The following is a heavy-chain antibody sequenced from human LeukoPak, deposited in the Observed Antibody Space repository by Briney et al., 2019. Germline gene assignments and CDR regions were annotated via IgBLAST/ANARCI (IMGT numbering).Heavy chain of an antibody. CDR1: GGSISSGGYY. CDR3: ARDLYDSSGYSSNYFDY. V-gene: IGHV4-31*03. D-gene: IGHD3-22*01. Sequence: PSETLSLTCTVSGGSISSGGYYWSWIRQHPGKGLEWIGYIYYSGSTCYNPSLKSRVTISVDTSKNQFSLKLSSVTAADTAVYYCARDLYDSSGYSSNYFDYWGQGTLVTVSS. J-gene: IGHJ4*02. CDR2: IYYSGST.